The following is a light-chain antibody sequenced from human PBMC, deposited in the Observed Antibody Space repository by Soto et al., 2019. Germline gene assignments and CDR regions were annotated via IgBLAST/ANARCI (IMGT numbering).Light chain of an antibody. CDR3: QQYYSYPWT. J-gene: IGKJ1*01. CDR1: QGISSY. V-gene: IGKV1-8*01. CDR2: AAS. Sequence: AIRMTQSPSSLSASTGERVTLTCRASQGISSYLAWYQQKPGKAPKLLIYAASTLQSGVPSRFSGSGSGTDFTLTIGCLQSEDFATYYCQQYYSYPWTFGQGTKVEIK.